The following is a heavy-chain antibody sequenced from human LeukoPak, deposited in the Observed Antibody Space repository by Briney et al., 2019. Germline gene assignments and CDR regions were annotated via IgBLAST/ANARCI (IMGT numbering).Heavy chain of an antibody. Sequence: GSLRLSCAASGFTFSSYGMHWVRQAPGKGLEWVAVIWYDGSNKYYADSVKGRFTISRDNSKNTLYLQMNSLRAEDTAVYYCATGRWLRLFDYWGQGTLVTVSS. V-gene: IGHV3-33*01. CDR1: GFTFSSYG. CDR3: ATGRWLRLFDY. J-gene: IGHJ4*02. CDR2: IWYDGSNK. D-gene: IGHD5-24*01.